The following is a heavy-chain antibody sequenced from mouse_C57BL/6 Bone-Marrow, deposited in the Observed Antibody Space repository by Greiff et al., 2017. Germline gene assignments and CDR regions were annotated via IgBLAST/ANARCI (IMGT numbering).Heavy chain of an antibody. J-gene: IGHJ4*01. CDR1: GFSFTSYA. CDR3: ARRGAMDY. V-gene: IGHV2-9-1*01. CDR2: IWPGGGT. Sequence: QVQLKESGPGLVAPSQSLSITCTVSGFSFTSYAISWVRQPPGKGLEWLGVIWPGGGTNYNSALKSRLSISKDNSKSQVFFKMNSLQTDDTARYYCARRGAMDYWGQGTSVTVSS.